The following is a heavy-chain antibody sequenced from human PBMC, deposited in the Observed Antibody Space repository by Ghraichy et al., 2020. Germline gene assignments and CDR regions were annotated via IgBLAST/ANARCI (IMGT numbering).Heavy chain of an antibody. CDR3: ATSTAGYYDFWSGYGFDY. D-gene: IGHD3-3*01. V-gene: IGHV4-59*01. CDR1: GGSINNYY. CDR2: VYYSGST. J-gene: IGHJ4*02. Sequence: SETLSLTCTVSGGSINNYYWNWIRQPPGRGLEWLGYVYYSGSTNYNPSLKSRLTISVDTSKNQFSLKLSSVTAADTAIYYCATSTAGYYDFWSGYGFDYWGQGTLVTVSS.